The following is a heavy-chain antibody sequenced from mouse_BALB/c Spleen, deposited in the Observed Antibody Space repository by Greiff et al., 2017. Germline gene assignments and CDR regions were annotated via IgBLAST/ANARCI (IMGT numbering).Heavy chain of an antibody. Sequence: DVKLVESGGDLVKPGGSLKLSCAASGFTFSSYGMSWVRQTPDKRLEWVATISSGGSYTYYPDSVKGRFTISRDNAKNTLYLQMSSLKSEDTAMYYCARHESVRTFAYWGQGTLVTVSA. CDR3: ARHESVRTFAY. D-gene: IGHD2-14*01. CDR2: ISSGGSYT. CDR1: GFTFSSYG. J-gene: IGHJ3*01. V-gene: IGHV5-6*02.